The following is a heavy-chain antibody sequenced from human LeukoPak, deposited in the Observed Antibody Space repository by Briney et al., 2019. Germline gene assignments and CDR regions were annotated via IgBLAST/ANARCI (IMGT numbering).Heavy chain of an antibody. CDR2: IYYSGST. V-gene: IGHV4-39*01. D-gene: IGHD1-26*01. Sequence: SETLSLTCPVSGGPLSSGSHYWGWIRQPPGKGLEWIGSIYYSGSTYYNPSLKSRVTISVDTSKNQFSLKLSSVTAADTAVYYCARRVGATTVDYWGQGTLVTVSS. CDR3: ARRVGATTVDY. CDR1: GGPLSSGSHY. J-gene: IGHJ4*02.